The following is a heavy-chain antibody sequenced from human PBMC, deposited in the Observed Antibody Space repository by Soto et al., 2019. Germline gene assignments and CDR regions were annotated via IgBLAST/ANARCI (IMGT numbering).Heavy chain of an antibody. CDR3: TRDRGYPDSFDL. CDR1: GFNFLMYG. CDR2: VWFDGSNE. V-gene: IGHV3-33*01. Sequence: GGSLRLSCTTSGFNFLMYGMHWVRQAPGKGLEWVASVWFDGSNENYADSVNALFFIFRANSKNQFFLKMDSLRFEDTAVYYCTRDRGYPDSFDLWGQGTMVTVSS. J-gene: IGHJ3*01. D-gene: IGHD3-10*01.